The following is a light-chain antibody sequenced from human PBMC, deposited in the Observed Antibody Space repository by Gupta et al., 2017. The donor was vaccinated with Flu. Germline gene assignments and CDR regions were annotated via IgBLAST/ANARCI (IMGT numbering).Light chain of an antibody. J-gene: IGKJ4*01. Sequence: DIQMTQSPSSLPASVGDRVTITCRASQNINSNLNWYQQKPGRGPKLLIYASSSLQSGVPSRFSGSGYGTDFTLTISRRQPEDFATYYCQQRDSIPLTFGGGTKVEIK. CDR1: QNINSN. CDR2: ASS. CDR3: QQRDSIPLT. V-gene: IGKV1-39*01.